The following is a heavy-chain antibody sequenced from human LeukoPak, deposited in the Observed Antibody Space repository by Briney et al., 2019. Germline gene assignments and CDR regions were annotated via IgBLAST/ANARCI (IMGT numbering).Heavy chain of an antibody. V-gene: IGHV4-30-2*01. CDR2: IYHSGST. CDR1: GGSISSGGYY. Sequence: TLSLTCTVSGGSISSGGYYWSWIRQPPGKGLEWIGYIYHSGSTYYNPSLKSRVTISVDRSKNQFSLKLSSVTAADTAVYYCARTTLGQLDYWGQGTLVTVSS. J-gene: IGHJ4*02. CDR3: ARTTLGQLDY. D-gene: IGHD7-27*01.